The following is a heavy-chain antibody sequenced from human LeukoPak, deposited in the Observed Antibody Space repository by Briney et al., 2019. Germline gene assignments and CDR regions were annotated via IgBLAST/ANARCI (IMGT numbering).Heavy chain of an antibody. V-gene: IGHV4-31*03. Sequence: SQTLSLTCTVSGGSISSGGYYWSWIRQHPGKGLEWIGYIYYSGGTYYNPSLKSRVTISVDTSKNQFSLKLSSVTAADTAVYYCARGDSSSWYSYYYGMDVWGQGTTVTVSS. J-gene: IGHJ6*02. CDR2: IYYSGGT. D-gene: IGHD6-13*01. CDR3: ARGDSSSWYSYYYGMDV. CDR1: GGSISSGGYY.